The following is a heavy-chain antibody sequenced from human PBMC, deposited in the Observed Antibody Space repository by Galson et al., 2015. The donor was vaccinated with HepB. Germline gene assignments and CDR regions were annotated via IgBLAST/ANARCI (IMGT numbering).Heavy chain of an antibody. CDR1: GYTFTSYG. Sequence: SVKVSCKASGYTFTSYGISWVRQAPGQGLEWMGWISAYNGNTNYAQKLQGRVTMTTDTSTSTAYMEPRSLRSDDTAVYYCAMSYGSGSYYRFNWFDPWGQGTLVTVSS. CDR3: AMSYGSGSYYRFNWFDP. CDR2: ISAYNGNT. J-gene: IGHJ5*02. D-gene: IGHD3-10*01. V-gene: IGHV1-18*04.